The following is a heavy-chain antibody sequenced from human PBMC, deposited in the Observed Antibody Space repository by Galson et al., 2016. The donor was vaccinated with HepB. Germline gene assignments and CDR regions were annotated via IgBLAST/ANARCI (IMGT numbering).Heavy chain of an antibody. CDR1: GGSTISGGHY. V-gene: IGHV4-31*03. CDR3: ARYTSIVVVLPDTPQIEAFDL. Sequence: TLSLTCTVSGGSTISGGHYWSWIRQRPGNGLEWIGHIYYRGSTYYNPSLKSRVTISVDTSKNHFSLKLSSLTAADTAVYYCARYTSIVVVLPDTPQIEAFDLWGQGTMVAVSS. CDR2: IYYRGST. J-gene: IGHJ3*01. D-gene: IGHD2-15*01.